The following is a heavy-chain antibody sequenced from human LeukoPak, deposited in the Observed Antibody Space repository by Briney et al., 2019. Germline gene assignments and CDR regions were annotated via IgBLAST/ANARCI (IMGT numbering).Heavy chain of an antibody. Sequence: PGGSLRLSCAASGFTFSSYAMHWVRQAPGKGLEWVAVISYDGSNKYYADSVKGRFTIPRDNSKNTLYLQMNSLRAEDTAVYYCAKDRGIISDYWSQGTLVTVSS. J-gene: IGHJ4*02. CDR2: ISYDGSNK. CDR1: GFTFSSYA. V-gene: IGHV3-30*04. D-gene: IGHD3-10*01. CDR3: AKDRGIISDY.